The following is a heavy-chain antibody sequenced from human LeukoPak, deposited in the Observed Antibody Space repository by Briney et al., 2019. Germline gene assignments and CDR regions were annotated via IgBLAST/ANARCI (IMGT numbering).Heavy chain of an antibody. Sequence: GGSLRLSRAASGFTFNIYAMHWVRQAPGKGLEWVAVISYDESDKYYADSVKGRFTISRDNSKNTLYLQMNSLRVEDTAVYYCARRWSFDHWGQGTLVTVSS. CDR3: ARRWSFDH. J-gene: IGHJ4*02. V-gene: IGHV3-30*04. CDR1: GFTFNIYA. D-gene: IGHD6-13*01. CDR2: ISYDESDK.